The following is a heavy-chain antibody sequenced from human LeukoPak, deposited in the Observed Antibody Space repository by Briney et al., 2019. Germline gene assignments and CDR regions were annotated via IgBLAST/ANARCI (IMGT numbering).Heavy chain of an antibody. D-gene: IGHD6-19*01. V-gene: IGHV3-48*01. CDR2: ISSSSSNK. CDR1: GFTFSSYS. Sequence: PGGSLGLSCAASGFTFSSYSMNWVRQAPGKGLEWISYISSSSSNKDYADSVKGRFTISRDNAENSLSLQMNSLRGEDTAVYYCARGESASAWLIEYWGQGTLVTVSS. CDR3: ARGESASAWLIEY. J-gene: IGHJ4*02.